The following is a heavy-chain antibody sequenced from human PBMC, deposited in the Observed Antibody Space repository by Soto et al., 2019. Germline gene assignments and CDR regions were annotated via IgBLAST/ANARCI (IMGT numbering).Heavy chain of an antibody. CDR2: IYGHDDK. V-gene: IGHV2-5*01. Sequence: QITLKESGPTLVKPTETLTLTCSFSGFSLSTSGVGVGWLRQPPGKALEWLKLIYGHDDKRYSPSLTSRLTITKDTSKNQVVLTMTNMDPVDTATYYCAHRYTTGYYPKTFAYWSPGTLVPVSS. J-gene: IGHJ4*02. CDR3: AHRYTTGYYPKTFAY. D-gene: IGHD3-22*01. CDR1: GFSLSTSGVG.